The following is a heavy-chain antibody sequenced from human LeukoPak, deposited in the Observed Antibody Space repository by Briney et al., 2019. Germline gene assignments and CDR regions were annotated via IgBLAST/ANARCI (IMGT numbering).Heavy chain of an antibody. D-gene: IGHD4-11*01. CDR2: INPNSGGT. J-gene: IGHJ4*02. V-gene: IGHV1-2*02. Sequence: ASVKVSCKASGYTFTGYYMHWVRQAPGQGLEWMGWINPNSGGTNYAQKFQGRVTMTRGTSISTAYMELSRLRSDDTAVYYCARIAVKVGRKDYWGQGTLVTVSS. CDR3: ARIAVKVGRKDY. CDR1: GYTFTGYY.